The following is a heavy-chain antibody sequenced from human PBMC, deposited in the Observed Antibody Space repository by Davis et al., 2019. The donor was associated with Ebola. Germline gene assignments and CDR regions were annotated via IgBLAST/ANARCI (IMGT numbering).Heavy chain of an antibody. V-gene: IGHV4-59*12. J-gene: IGHJ6*02. CDR3: AREPIYGDYFYPPYYYYGMDV. D-gene: IGHD4-17*01. Sequence: SETLSLTCTVSGGSISSYYWSWIRQPPGKGLEWIGYIYYSGSTNYNPSLKSRVTISVDTSKNQFSLKLSSVTAADTAVYYCAREPIYGDYFYPPYYYYGMDVWGQGTTVTVSS. CDR2: IYYSGST. CDR1: GGSISSYY.